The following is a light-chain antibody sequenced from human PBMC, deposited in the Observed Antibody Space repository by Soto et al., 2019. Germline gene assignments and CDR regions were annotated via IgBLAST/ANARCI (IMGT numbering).Light chain of an antibody. CDR2: GAS. CDR3: QQYNNWLFT. CDR1: QSVSSN. V-gene: IGKV3-15*01. J-gene: IGKJ4*01. Sequence: EIVMMQSPATLSVSPGERATLSCRASQSVSSNLAWYQQKPGQAPRLLIYGASTRATGIPARFSGSGSGTEFTLTISSLQSEDFAVYYCQQYNNWLFTFGGGTKVEIK.